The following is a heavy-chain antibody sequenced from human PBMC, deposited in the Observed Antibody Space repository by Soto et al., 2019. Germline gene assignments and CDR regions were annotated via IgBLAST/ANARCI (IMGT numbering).Heavy chain of an antibody. V-gene: IGHV3-21*01. Sequence: WWSLRLSCAASGFTFRSFIMNWFRQAPGKGLEWVSTISSNSAYIYYTDALRGRFTISRDNAKNSLHLQMNSLRAEDTAVYYCTRDASRDSSARGWFDPWGPGTLVTVSS. CDR1: GFTFRSFI. CDR2: ISSNSAYI. D-gene: IGHD6-13*01. CDR3: TRDASRDSSARGWFDP. J-gene: IGHJ5*02.